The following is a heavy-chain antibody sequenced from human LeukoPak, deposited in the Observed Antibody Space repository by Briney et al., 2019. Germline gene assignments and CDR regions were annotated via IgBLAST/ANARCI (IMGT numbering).Heavy chain of an antibody. CDR2: IYSGGST. CDR3: ARAPHYYDSSGSYDAFDI. D-gene: IGHD3-22*01. V-gene: IGHV3-66*01. Sequence: HPGGSLRLSCAASGFTVSSNYMSWVRQAPGKGLEWVSVIYSGGSTYYADSVKGRFTISRDNAKNSLYLQMNSLRAEDTAVYYCARAPHYYDSSGSYDAFDIWGQGTMVTVSS. CDR1: GFTVSSNY. J-gene: IGHJ3*02.